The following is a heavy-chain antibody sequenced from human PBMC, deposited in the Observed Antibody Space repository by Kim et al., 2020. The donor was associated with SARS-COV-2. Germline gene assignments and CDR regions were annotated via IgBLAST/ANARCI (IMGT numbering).Heavy chain of an antibody. CDR3: ATGGSGT. Sequence: EDGETIYAQKFQGRVTMTEDTSTDTAYMELSSLRYEDTAVYYCATGGSGTWGQGTLVTVSS. D-gene: IGHD3-10*01. J-gene: IGHJ5*02. CDR2: EDGET. V-gene: IGHV1-24*01.